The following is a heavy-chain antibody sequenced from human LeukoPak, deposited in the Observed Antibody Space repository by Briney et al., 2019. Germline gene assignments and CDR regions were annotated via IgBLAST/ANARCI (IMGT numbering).Heavy chain of an antibody. D-gene: IGHD1-26*01. CDR1: GGSFSGYY. Sequence: SETLSLTCDVHGGSFSGYYWSWIRQPPGKGLEWIGEINHSGSTNYNPSLKSRVTISVDTSKNQFSLKLSSVTAADTAVYYCASRIVGATEVWFDPWGQGTLVTVSP. V-gene: IGHV4-34*01. CDR3: ASRIVGATEVWFDP. J-gene: IGHJ5*02. CDR2: INHSGST.